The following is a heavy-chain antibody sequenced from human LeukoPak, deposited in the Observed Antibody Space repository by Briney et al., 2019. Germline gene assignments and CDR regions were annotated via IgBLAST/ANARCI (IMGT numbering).Heavy chain of an antibody. CDR2: ISSSSSYI. D-gene: IGHD6-13*01. J-gene: IGHJ5*02. V-gene: IGHV3-21*01. CDR3: ARDQDSSSWYEVQFPRNWFDP. Sequence: GGSLRLSCAPSGFTFSSYSMNWVRQAPGKGLEWVSSISSSSSYIYYADSVKCRFTISRDNAKNSLYLQMNSLRAEDTAVYYCARDQDSSSWYEVQFPRNWFDPWGQGTLVTVSS. CDR1: GFTFSSYS.